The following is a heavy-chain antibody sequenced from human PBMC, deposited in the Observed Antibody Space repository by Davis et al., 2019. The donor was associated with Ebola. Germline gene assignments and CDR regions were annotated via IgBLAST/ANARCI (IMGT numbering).Heavy chain of an antibody. V-gene: IGHV3-30*18. D-gene: IGHD5-18*01. CDR1: GFTFKNYG. CDR3: AKDPQEYSYGRFDY. Sequence: GESLKISCEVSGFTFKNYGMYWVRQAPGEGLEWVAVISFDGSNKYYADSVKGRLTISRDNSKNTLYLQMNSLRAEDTAMYYCAKDPQEYSYGRFDYWGQGTLVTVSS. J-gene: IGHJ4*02. CDR2: ISFDGSNK.